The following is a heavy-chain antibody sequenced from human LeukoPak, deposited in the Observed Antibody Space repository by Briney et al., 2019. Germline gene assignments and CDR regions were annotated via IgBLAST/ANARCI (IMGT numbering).Heavy chain of an antibody. CDR2: IISDGSST. Sequence: SGGSLRLSCAASGFTFNRFWMHWVRQAPGKGLVWVSRIISDGSSTNYADSVKGRFTISRDNAKNTLYLQMNSLRAEDTALYYCAREDVDITVATSGAFEIWGQGTMVTVSS. CDR1: GFTFNRFW. V-gene: IGHV3-74*01. J-gene: IGHJ3*02. CDR3: AREDVDITVATSGAFEI. D-gene: IGHD6-19*01.